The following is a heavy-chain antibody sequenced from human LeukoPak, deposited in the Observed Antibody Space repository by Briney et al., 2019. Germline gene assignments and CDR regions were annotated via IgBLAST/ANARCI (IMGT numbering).Heavy chain of an antibody. J-gene: IGHJ4*02. CDR3: ATYYYDSSGYPYFDY. V-gene: IGHV1-69*13. Sequence: GASVKVSCKASGYTFSNYGISWVRQAPGQGLEWMGGIIPIFGTANYAQKFQGRVTITADESTSTAYMELSSLRSEDTAVYYCATYYYDSSGYPYFDYWGQGTLVTVSS. D-gene: IGHD3-22*01. CDR1: GYTFSNYG. CDR2: IIPIFGTA.